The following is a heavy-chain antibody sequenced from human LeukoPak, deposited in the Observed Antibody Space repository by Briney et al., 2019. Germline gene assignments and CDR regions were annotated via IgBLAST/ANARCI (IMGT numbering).Heavy chain of an antibody. CDR3: AREPGAPTYYYYYYMDV. Sequence: SETLSLTCTVSGGSISSGSYYWSWIQQPAGKGLEWIGRIYTSGSTNYNPSLKSRVTISVDTSKNQFSLKLSSVTAADTAVYYCAREPGAPTYYYYYYMDVWGKGTTVTVSS. V-gene: IGHV4-61*02. CDR1: GGSISSGSYY. D-gene: IGHD7-27*01. J-gene: IGHJ6*03. CDR2: IYTSGST.